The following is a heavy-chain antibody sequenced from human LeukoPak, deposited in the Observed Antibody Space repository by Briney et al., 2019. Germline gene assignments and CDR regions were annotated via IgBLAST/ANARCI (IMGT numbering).Heavy chain of an antibody. CDR2: MIPIFGTA. Sequence: SSVHDSFQSTRCTLIHYAISWVRQPPSQGREGMGGMIPIFGTANYAQKFKGRVTITMDESTSTAYMELSTLRSEDTGVYYCAMWDGYNNIDCWGQGTLVTVSS. CDR1: RCTLIHYA. CDR3: AMWDGYNNIDC. V-gene: IGHV1-69*05. J-gene: IGHJ4*02. D-gene: IGHD5-24*01.